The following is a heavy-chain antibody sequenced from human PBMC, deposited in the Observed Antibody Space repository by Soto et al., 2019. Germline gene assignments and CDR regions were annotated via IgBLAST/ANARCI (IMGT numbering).Heavy chain of an antibody. V-gene: IGHV3-30-3*01. CDR1: GFTFSNYA. CDR2: ISYDGSNE. D-gene: IGHD6-19*01. Sequence: QVQVAESGGGVVQPGRSLRLSCVASGFTFSNYAMHWVRQAPGKGLDWVALISYDGSNEYYADSVKGRFTISRDNCKSTLYLQMNGLKTEDTAVYYCVREFLGGSGWSDYWGQGTLVTVS. CDR3: VREFLGGSGWSDY. J-gene: IGHJ4*02.